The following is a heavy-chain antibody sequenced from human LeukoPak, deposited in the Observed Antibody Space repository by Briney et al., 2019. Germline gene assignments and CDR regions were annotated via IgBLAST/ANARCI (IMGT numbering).Heavy chain of an antibody. CDR2: IYYSGSP. Sequence: SETLSLTCTVSGGSISSSTYYWGWIRQPPGKGLEWIGSIYYSGSPYYNPSLKSRVTISVDTSKNQFSLKLSSVTAADMAVYYCARQNSRSGYYMPPLGWGQGTLVTVSS. J-gene: IGHJ4*02. V-gene: IGHV4-39*01. CDR1: GGSISSSTYY. CDR3: ARQNSRSGYYMPPLG. D-gene: IGHD3-22*01.